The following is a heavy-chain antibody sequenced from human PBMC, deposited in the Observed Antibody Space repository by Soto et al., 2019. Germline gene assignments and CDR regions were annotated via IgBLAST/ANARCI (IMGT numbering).Heavy chain of an antibody. CDR1: GGTFSSYA. CDR3: ARDLGYSSSSARRYYYYGMDV. V-gene: IGHV1-69*06. J-gene: IGHJ6*02. CDR2: IIPIFGTA. Sequence: QVQLVQSGAEVKKPGSSVKVSCKASGGTFSSYAISWVRQAPGQGLEWMGGIIPIFGTANYAQKFQGRVTITADKSTSTAYMELSSLRSEDTAVYYCARDLGYSSSSARRYYYYGMDVWGQGTTVTVSS. D-gene: IGHD6-6*01.